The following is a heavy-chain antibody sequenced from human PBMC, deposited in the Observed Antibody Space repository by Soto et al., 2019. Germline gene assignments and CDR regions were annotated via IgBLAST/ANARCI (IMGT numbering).Heavy chain of an antibody. CDR2: MYYSGST. Sequence: PSETLSLTCTVSGDSISGSPFYWGWIRQPPGKGLEWIGSMYYSGSTYKNPSLQSRVTISVDTSKNQFSLDLTSVTAADTSVYYCARRRDGYKYFDYWGQGSLVTVSS. D-gene: IGHD5-12*01. V-gene: IGHV4-39*01. CDR3: ARRRDGYKYFDY. J-gene: IGHJ4*02. CDR1: GDSISGSPFY.